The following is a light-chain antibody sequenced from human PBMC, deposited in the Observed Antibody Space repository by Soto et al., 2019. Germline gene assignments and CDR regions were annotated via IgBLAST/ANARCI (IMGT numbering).Light chain of an antibody. Sequence: DIQMTQSPSSVSASIGDRVIITCRASRAISNWLAWYLQKPGKAPKLLIYAASSLQSGVPSRFSGSGSGTDFTLTITGLQPEDSATYYCQQASSFPPAFGGGTKVEIK. CDR1: RAISNW. J-gene: IGKJ4*01. V-gene: IGKV1D-12*01. CDR3: QQASSFPPA. CDR2: AAS.